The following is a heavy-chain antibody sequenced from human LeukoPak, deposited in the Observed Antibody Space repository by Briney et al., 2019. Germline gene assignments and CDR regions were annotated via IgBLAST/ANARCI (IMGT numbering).Heavy chain of an antibody. V-gene: IGHV4-61*01. D-gene: IGHD3-10*01. CDR2: TQYSGSP. J-gene: IGHJ4*02. CDR1: GGSISSSSYY. CDR3: ARSSGNYFDY. Sequence: PSETLSLTCTVSGGSISSSSYYWSWIRQPPGKGLEWIGYTQYSGSPNYNPSLKSRATISIDTSKNQFSLKLSSVTAADTAVYYCARSSGNYFDYWGQGALVTVSS.